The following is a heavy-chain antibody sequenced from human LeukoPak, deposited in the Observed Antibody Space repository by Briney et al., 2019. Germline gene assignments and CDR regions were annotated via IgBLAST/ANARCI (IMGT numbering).Heavy chain of an antibody. CDR2: IYNGVNT. CDR1: GASTSSRY. J-gene: IGHJ4*02. CDR3: AQTTGWPGFDF. Sequence: SETLSLTCIVSGASTSSRYWSWIRQPPGRALEWIGYIYNGVNTKYNPSLTSRVNISVDTSKNQFSLKLTSLTAADTAIYYCAQTTGWPGFDFWGPGALVTVSS. V-gene: IGHV4-59*08. D-gene: IGHD6-19*01.